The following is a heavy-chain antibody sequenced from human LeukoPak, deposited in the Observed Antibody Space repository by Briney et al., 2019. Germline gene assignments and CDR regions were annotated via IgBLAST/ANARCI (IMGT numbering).Heavy chain of an antibody. V-gene: IGHV1-2*02. Sequence: ASVKVSCKASGYTFTGYYMHWVRQAPGQGLEWMGWINPNSGGTNYAQKFQGRVTMTRDTSISTAYMELSRLRSDDTAVYYCARPQKAGRGSYYYYMDVWGKGTTVTVSS. D-gene: IGHD3-10*01. J-gene: IGHJ6*03. CDR1: GYTFTGYY. CDR2: INPNSGGT. CDR3: ARPQKAGRGSYYYYMDV.